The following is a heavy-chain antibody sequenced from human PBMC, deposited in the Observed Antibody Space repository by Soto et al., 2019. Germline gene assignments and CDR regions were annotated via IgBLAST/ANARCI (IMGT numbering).Heavy chain of an antibody. V-gene: IGHV3-30*18. Sequence: QVQLVESGGGVVQPGRSLRLSCAASGFTFSSYGMHWVRQAPGKGLEWVAVISYDGSNKYYADSVKGRFTISRDNSKNTLYLQMNSLRAEDTAVYYCAKGWGKSQYYDFWSGFDYWGQGTLVTVSS. CDR1: GFTFSSYG. CDR2: ISYDGSNK. CDR3: AKGWGKSQYYDFWSGFDY. J-gene: IGHJ4*02. D-gene: IGHD3-3*01.